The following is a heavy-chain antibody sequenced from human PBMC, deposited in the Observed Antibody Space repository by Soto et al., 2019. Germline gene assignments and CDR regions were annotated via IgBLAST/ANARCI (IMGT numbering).Heavy chain of an antibody. Sequence: PSETLSLTCAVYGGSFSGYYWTWIRQPPGTGLEWIGEINHSGSTNYNPSLKSRVTISVDTSKNQFSLKLTSVTAADTAVYYCARVYAYYFDYWGQGTLVTVSS. CDR3: ARVYAYYFDY. J-gene: IGHJ4*02. D-gene: IGHD2-8*01. V-gene: IGHV4-34*01. CDR1: GGSFSGYY. CDR2: INHSGST.